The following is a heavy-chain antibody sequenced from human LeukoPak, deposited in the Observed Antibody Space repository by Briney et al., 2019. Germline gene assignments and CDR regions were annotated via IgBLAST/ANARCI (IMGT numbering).Heavy chain of an antibody. CDR1: GYIFTRYY. J-gene: IGHJ4*02. V-gene: IGHV1-2*02. Sequence: ASVKVSCKASGYIFTRYYLHWVRQAPGQGLEWVGGINSNNGDTHYAQNFQGRVTMTRDTSISTAYMELSRLGSDDTAVYYCARDGDGYNLDWGQGTLVTVSS. D-gene: IGHD5-24*01. CDR3: ARDGDGYNLD. CDR2: INSNNGDT.